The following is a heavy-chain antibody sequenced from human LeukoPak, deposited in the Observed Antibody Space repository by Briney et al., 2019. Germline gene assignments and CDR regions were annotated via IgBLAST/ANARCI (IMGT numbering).Heavy chain of an antibody. Sequence: GGSLRLSCAVSAFTFSSYWMSWDRQAPGKGLEWVAVISYDGSNKYKADCLKGRFTISRDNAMNTVYLQLNSLRPEGTAVYCCGRVLSGSWDWFDPWGQGTLVTVSS. CDR3: GRVLSGSWDWFDP. CDR2: ISYDGSNK. J-gene: IGHJ5*02. CDR1: AFTFSSYW. V-gene: IGHV3-33*05. D-gene: IGHD3-22*01.